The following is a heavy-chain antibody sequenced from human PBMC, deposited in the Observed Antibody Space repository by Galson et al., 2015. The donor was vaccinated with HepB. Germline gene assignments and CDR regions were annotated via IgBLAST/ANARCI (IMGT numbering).Heavy chain of an antibody. V-gene: IGHV3-30-3*01. CDR2: ISYDGSNT. CDR3: ARDTVSYCGGECCPPDY. J-gene: IGHJ4*02. CDR1: GFTFSSYA. D-gene: IGHD2-21*01. Sequence: SLRLSCAASGFTFSSYAMHWVRQAPGKGLEWVAVISYDGSNTYYADSVKGRFTISRDNSKNTLFLQMNSLRAEDTAVFYCARDTVSYCGGECCPPDYWGQGTLVTVSS.